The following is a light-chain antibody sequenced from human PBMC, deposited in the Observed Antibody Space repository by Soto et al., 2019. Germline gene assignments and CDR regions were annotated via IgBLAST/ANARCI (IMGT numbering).Light chain of an antibody. CDR2: DAS. Sequence: EIVLPQSPATLPLSPGERTTLSCRASQSISNDLAWYQQTPGQAPMVLISDASNRSTGVPASCSGSGSGKDFPLTISSPEPEDFAVYDCEERDSRPLTFGGGTKVEIK. CDR3: EERDSRPLT. V-gene: IGKV3-11*01. J-gene: IGKJ4*01. CDR1: QSISND.